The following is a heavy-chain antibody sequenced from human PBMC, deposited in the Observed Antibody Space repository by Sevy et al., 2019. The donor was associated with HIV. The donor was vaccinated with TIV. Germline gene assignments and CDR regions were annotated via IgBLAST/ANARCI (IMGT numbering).Heavy chain of an antibody. CDR3: ARDFYESGDPRGLDY. J-gene: IGHJ4*02. CDR2: SSYDGGNI. CDR1: GFILGYYA. Sequence: GGSLRLSCTASGFILGYYAMHWVRQAPGKGLEWVAVSSYDGGNIYYADSVQGRFTVSRDNSKNTLYLQMNSLRPEDTAMYYCARDFYESGDPRGLDYWGQGVLVTVSS. V-gene: IGHV3-30-3*01. D-gene: IGHD4-17*01.